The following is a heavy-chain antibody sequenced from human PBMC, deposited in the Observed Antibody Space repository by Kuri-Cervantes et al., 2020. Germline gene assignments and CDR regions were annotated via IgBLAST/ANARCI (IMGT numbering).Heavy chain of an antibody. D-gene: IGHD3-16*01. CDR2: IIPIFGTA. CDR1: GYTFTSYD. Sequence: SVKVSCKASGYTFTSYDINWVRQAAGQGLEWMGWIIPIFGTANYAQKFQGRVTVTTDESTSTAYMELSSLRSEDTAVYYCARDGVPGPMDVWGKGTTVTVSS. J-gene: IGHJ6*03. V-gene: IGHV1-69*05. CDR3: ARDGVPGPMDV.